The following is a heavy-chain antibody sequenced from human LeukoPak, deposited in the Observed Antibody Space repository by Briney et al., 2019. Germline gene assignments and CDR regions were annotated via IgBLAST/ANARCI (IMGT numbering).Heavy chain of an antibody. V-gene: IGHV4-4*07. J-gene: IGHJ4*02. CDR2: IYTSGST. D-gene: IGHD3-3*01. Sequence: SETLSLTCPVSGGSISSYYWSWIRQPAGKGLEWIGRIYTSGSTNYNASLKSRVTMSVDTSKNQFSLKLSSVTAADTAVYYCARDNHDFWSGYGFDYWGQGTLVTVSS. CDR1: GGSISSYY. CDR3: ARDNHDFWSGYGFDY.